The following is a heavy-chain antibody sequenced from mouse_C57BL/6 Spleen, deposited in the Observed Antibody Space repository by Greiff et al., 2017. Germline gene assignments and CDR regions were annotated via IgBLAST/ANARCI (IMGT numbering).Heavy chain of an antibody. Sequence: QVQLQQSGPELVKPGASVTISCKASGYAFSSSWMNWVKQRPGKGLEWIGRIYPGDGDTNYNGKFKGKATLTADKSSSTAYMQLSSLTSEDSAVYYCASTPSTTVVATDAMDYWGQGTSVTVSS. CDR2: IYPGDGDT. J-gene: IGHJ4*01. CDR3: ASTPSTTVVATDAMDY. V-gene: IGHV1-82*01. CDR1: GYAFSSSW. D-gene: IGHD1-1*01.